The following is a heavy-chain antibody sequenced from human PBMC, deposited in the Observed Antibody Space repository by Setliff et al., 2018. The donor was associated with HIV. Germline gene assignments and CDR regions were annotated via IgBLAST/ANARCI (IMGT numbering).Heavy chain of an antibody. CDR1: GGSFSGYS. Sequence: ETLSLTCAVYGGSFSGYSWTWIRQPPGKGLEWIGEINHRGSTKYNPSLKSRVTISVDTSKNQFSLKLSSVTAADTAVYYCARRSPGGGYYMDVWGKGTTVTVSS. CDR2: INHRGST. CDR3: ARRSPGGGYYMDV. D-gene: IGHD3-16*01. V-gene: IGHV4-34*01. J-gene: IGHJ6*03.